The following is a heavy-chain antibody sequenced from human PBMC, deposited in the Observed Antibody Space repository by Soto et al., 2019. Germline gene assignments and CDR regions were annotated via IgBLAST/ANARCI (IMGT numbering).Heavy chain of an antibody. D-gene: IGHD2-15*01. V-gene: IGHV1-69*01. CDR1: GGSFSSNT. Sequence: QLVQSGAEVKKPGSSVNVSCKTSGGSFSSNTITWVRQAPGQGLEWMGGIIPIFGTSNYAQKFQGRVTITADESTNTGYMELSRLRYEDTAVYYCARDVLLVVVSATRAAGGLDPWGQGTLVTVSS. CDR3: ARDVLLVVVSATRAAGGLDP. CDR2: IIPIFGTS. J-gene: IGHJ5*02.